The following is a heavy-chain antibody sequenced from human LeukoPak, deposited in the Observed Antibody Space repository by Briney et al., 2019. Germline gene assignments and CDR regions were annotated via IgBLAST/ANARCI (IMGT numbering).Heavy chain of an antibody. Sequence: SETLSLTCAVYGGSFSGYYWSWIRQPPGKGLEWIGEINHSGSTNYNPSLKSRVTISVDTSKNQFSLKLSSVTAADTAVYYCARANDSSGHGYAMDVWGQGTTVTVSS. CDR3: ARANDSSGHGYAMDV. J-gene: IGHJ6*02. CDR1: GGSFSGYY. D-gene: IGHD3-22*01. V-gene: IGHV4-34*01. CDR2: INHSGST.